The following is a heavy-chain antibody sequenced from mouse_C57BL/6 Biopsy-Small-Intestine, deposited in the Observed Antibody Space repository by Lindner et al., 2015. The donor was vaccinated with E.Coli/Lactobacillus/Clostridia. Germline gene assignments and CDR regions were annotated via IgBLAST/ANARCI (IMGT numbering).Heavy chain of an antibody. Sequence: VQLQESGPELVKPGASVKISCMASGYSFTSYYIHWVKQRPGQGLEWIGWIYPGSGNTKYNEKFKGKATLTADTSSSTAYMQLSSLTSEDSAVYYCARGSIYDGYYWYFDVWGTGTTVTVSS. CDR1: GYSFTSYY. D-gene: IGHD2-3*01. CDR3: ARGSIYDGYYWYFDV. CDR2: IYPGSGNT. V-gene: IGHV1-66*01. J-gene: IGHJ1*03.